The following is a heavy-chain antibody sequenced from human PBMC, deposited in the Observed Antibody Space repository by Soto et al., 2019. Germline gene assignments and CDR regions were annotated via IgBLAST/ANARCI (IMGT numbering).Heavy chain of an antibody. J-gene: IGHJ4*02. D-gene: IGHD1-26*01. V-gene: IGHV3-7*04. Sequence: EVHLVESGGGLVQTGGSLRLSCAIFESTVSRDWMNWVRQAPGKGLEWVAHIHQDGSEKYYVDSVKGRFTISRDNAKKSLYLQMNSLRPADTAMYYCSGGVGDAFWGQGTLVTVSS. CDR1: ESTVSRDW. CDR3: SGGVGDAF. CDR2: IHQDGSEK.